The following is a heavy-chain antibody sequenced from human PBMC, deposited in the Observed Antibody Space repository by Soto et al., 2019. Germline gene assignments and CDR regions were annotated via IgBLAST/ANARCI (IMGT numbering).Heavy chain of an antibody. V-gene: IGHV3-21*01. Sequence: EVQLVESGGGLVKPGGSLRLSCASSGFTFSSYSMNWVRQAPGKGLEWVSSISSSSSYLYYADSVKVRFTISRDNAKNSLYLQMNSLRAEDTAVYYCARDLGPLVGATTALNWGQGTLVTVSS. CDR3: ARDLGPLVGATTALN. D-gene: IGHD1-26*01. CDR2: ISSSSSYL. CDR1: GFTFSSYS. J-gene: IGHJ4*02.